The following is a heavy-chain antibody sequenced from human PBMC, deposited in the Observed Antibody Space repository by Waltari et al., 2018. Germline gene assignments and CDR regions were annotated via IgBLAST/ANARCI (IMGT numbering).Heavy chain of an antibody. CDR1: GGSISSYY. V-gene: IGHV4-59*01. D-gene: IGHD3-3*01. CDR2: IYYSGST. Sequence: QVQLQESGPGLVKPSETLSLTCTVSGGSISSYYWSWIRQPPGKGLEWIGYIYYSGSTNYNPSLKSRVTISVDTSKNQFSLKLSSVTAADTAVYYCARAGGDFGVVMGPYYFDYWGQGTLVTVSS. J-gene: IGHJ4*02. CDR3: ARAGGDFGVVMGPYYFDY.